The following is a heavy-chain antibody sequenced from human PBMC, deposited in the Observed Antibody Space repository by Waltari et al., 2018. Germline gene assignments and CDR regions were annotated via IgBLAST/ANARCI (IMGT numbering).Heavy chain of an antibody. CDR2: IYYSGST. V-gene: IGHV4-39*07. CDR1: GCSISSSSYY. Sequence: QLQLQESGPGLVKPAETLSLTCTVSGCSISSSSYYWGWNRPPPGKGLEWIGSIYYSGSTYYNPSLKSRVTISVDTSKNQFSLKLSSVTAADTAVYYCARQVAGTTYNWFDPWGQGTLVTVSS. D-gene: IGHD6-19*01. J-gene: IGHJ5*02. CDR3: ARQVAGTTYNWFDP.